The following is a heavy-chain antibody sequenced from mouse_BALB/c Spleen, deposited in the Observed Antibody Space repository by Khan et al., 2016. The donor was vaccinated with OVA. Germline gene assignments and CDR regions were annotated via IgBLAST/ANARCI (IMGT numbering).Heavy chain of an antibody. J-gene: IGHJ3*01. CDR3: ACGGVLCPFAY. D-gene: IGHD1-1*02. CDR2: ISDGGTYT. V-gene: IGHV5-4*02. Sequence: EVELVESGGGLVKPGGSLKLSCAASGFTFSDSDMFWVRQTLEKRLEWVATISDGGTYTYYPDSVKGRFTISRDNAKNNLYLQMSSLKSEDTAMFYYACGGVLCPFAYWGQGTQVTVSA. CDR1: GFTFSDSD.